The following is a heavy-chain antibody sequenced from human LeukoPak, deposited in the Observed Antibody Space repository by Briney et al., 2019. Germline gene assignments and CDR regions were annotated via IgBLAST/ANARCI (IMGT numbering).Heavy chain of an antibody. CDR3: AREESGYYTAPPFDY. V-gene: IGHV1-69*01. CDR2: IIPIFGTA. J-gene: IGHJ4*02. CDR1: GGTFSSYT. D-gene: IGHD3-3*01. Sequence: SVKVSCKASGGTFSSYTISWVRQAPGQGLEWMGGIIPIFGTANYAQKFQGRVTITADESTSTAYMELSSLRSEDTAVYYCAREESGYYTAPPFDYWGQGTLVTVSS.